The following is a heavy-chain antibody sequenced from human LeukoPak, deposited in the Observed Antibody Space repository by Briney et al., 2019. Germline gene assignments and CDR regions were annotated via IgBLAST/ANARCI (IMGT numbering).Heavy chain of an antibody. V-gene: IGHV3-21*01. J-gene: IGHJ4*02. CDR2: ISSSSSYI. CDR1: GFTFSSYS. D-gene: IGHD4-23*01. Sequence: GGSPRLSCAASGFTFSSYSMNWVRQAPGKGLEWVSSISSSSSYIYYADSVKGRFTISRDNAKNSLYLQMNSLRAEDTAVYYCARDHNTVVTPTFDYWGQGTLVTVSS. CDR3: ARDHNTVVTPTFDY.